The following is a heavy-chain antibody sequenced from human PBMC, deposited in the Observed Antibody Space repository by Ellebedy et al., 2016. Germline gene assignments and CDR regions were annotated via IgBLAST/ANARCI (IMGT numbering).Heavy chain of an antibody. CDR1: GFTFTNYY. CDR3: ARKGGDEAVVYIDY. J-gene: IGHJ4*02. V-gene: IGHV1-46*01. D-gene: IGHD3-16*01. Sequence: ASVKVSCKASGFTFTNYYMHWVRQAPGQGLEWMGIINPSGGSTSYAQKFQGRVTMTRDTSTSTVYMELSSLRSEDTAVYYWARKGGDEAVVYIDYWGQGTLVTVSS. CDR2: INPSGGST.